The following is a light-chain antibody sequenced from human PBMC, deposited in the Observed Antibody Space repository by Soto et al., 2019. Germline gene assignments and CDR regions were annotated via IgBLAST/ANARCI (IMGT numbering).Light chain of an antibody. CDR3: QQYGSSPLT. Sequence: EIVLTQSPGTLSLSPGERATLSCRASQSVSNSYLAWYQQKPGQAPRLLIYGASSRATGIPDRFSGSGSGTDFTLTISRLVPEDFAVYYCQQYGSSPLTFGGGTKVEIK. CDR2: GAS. CDR1: QSVSNSY. J-gene: IGKJ4*01. V-gene: IGKV3-20*01.